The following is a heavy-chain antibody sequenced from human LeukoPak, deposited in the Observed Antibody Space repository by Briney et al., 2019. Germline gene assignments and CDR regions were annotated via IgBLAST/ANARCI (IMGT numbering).Heavy chain of an antibody. CDR2: ISGSGGST. CDR1: GFTFSSYG. V-gene: IGHV3-23*01. Sequence: GGSLRLSCAASGFTFSSYGMSWVRQAPGKGLEWGSGISGSGGSTYYADSVKGRFTISRDNSKNTQYLQMNSLRAEDTAVYYCAKDVVAATLTWAFDIWGQGTMVTVSS. J-gene: IGHJ3*02. D-gene: IGHD2-15*01. CDR3: AKDVVAATLTWAFDI.